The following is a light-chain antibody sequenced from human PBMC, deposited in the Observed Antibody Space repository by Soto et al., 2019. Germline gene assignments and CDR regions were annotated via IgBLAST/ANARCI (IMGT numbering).Light chain of an antibody. CDR2: GAS. CDR3: QQYDQYWT. Sequence: EVGMKQSPATLSVTPGERATLSCRASQSVSSNLAWYQQKPGQAPRLLIYGASTRATGIPARFSGSGSGTEFTLTITSLQADDFATYYCQQYDQYWTFGQGTMVDNK. V-gene: IGKV3-15*01. CDR1: QSVSSN. J-gene: IGKJ1*01.